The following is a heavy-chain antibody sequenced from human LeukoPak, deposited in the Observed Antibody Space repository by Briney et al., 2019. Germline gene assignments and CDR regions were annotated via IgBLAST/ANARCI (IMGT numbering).Heavy chain of an antibody. CDR2: ISSSGGTI. V-gene: IGHV3-11*04. CDR1: RFTFSDYY. D-gene: IGHD1-26*01. Sequence: PGGSLRLSCAASRFTFSDYYMTWIRQAPGKGLEWVSCISSSGGTIYYADSVKGRFTIPRDNAKNSLYLQMNSLRAEHAAIYYCARDRGATNPRAFDVWGQGTMVTVSS. J-gene: IGHJ3*01. CDR3: ARDRGATNPRAFDV.